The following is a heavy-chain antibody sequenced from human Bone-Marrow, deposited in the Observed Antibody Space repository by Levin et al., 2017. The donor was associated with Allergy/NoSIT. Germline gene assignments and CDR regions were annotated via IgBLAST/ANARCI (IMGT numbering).Heavy chain of an antibody. CDR3: ARVTVRAKGSSWQFWHYKMDL. V-gene: IGHV3-53*01. J-gene: IGHJ6*03. CDR2: IYSGGNT. Sequence: SLLLSFSSSFFFLPLAYFSWFRQAPGKGLQWVSMIYSGGNTYYAESVKGRFTVSLDTSKNTVHLEMNSLRAEDTAVYYCARVTVRAKGSSWQFWHYKMDLWGKGTTVSVSS. D-gene: IGHD6-13*01. CDR1: FFFLPLAY.